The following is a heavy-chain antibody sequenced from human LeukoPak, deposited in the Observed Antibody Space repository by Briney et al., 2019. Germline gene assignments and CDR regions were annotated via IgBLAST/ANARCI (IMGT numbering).Heavy chain of an antibody. V-gene: IGHV3-7*01. CDR3: ARIGYSSSSFDY. Sequence: GGSLRLSCGASGFLFSHYWMSWVRQAPGKGLEWVANIKQDGSVKYYVDSLKGRFTISRDNARNSVYLQMNSLRAEDTAVYYCARIGYSSSSFDYWGQGTLVTVSS. CDR1: GFLFSHYW. J-gene: IGHJ4*02. D-gene: IGHD6-6*01. CDR2: IKQDGSVK.